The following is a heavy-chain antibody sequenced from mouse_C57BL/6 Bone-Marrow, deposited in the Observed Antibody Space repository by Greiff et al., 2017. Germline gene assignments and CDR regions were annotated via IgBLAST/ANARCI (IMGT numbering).Heavy chain of an antibody. CDR1: GFSLTSYA. CDR2: IWTGGGT. V-gene: IGHV2-9-1*01. CDR3: GRNHETNYAMDY. J-gene: IGHJ4*01. Sequence: QVQLQQSGPGLVAPSQSLSITCTVSGFSLTSYAISWVRQPPGKGLAWLGVIWTGGGTHYNSALKSRLILSKDNSKSHGFLKMNSQQTDDTARYCCGRNHETNYAMDYWGQGTSVTFSS.